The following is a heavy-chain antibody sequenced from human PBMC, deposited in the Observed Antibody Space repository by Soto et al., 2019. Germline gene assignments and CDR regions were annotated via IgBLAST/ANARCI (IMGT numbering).Heavy chain of an antibody. CDR2: IIPIFGTA. D-gene: IGHD6-19*01. J-gene: IGHJ4*02. CDR1: GGTFSSYA. Sequence: QVQLLQSGAEVKKPGSSVKVSCKASGGTFSSYAISWVRQAPGPGLEWMGGIIPIFGTANYAQEFQGRVTITADKSTSEGYMELRSMRSEGTAVYYCAGGGTGYSSGWWYFDCWGQGTLVTVSS. V-gene: IGHV1-69*06. CDR3: AGGGTGYSSGWWYFDC.